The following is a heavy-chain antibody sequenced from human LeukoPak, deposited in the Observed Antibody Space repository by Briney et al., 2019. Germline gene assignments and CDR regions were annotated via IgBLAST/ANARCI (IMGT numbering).Heavy chain of an antibody. D-gene: IGHD3-9*01. J-gene: IGHJ4*02. CDR1: GGSSSSDSYY. V-gene: IGHV4-61*01. CDR2: IYYSGST. Sequence: SETLSLTCTVSGGSSSSDSYYWSWIRQPPGKGLEWIGYIYYSGSTNYNPSLKSRVTISVDTSQNRFSLKLSSATAADPAVYYCARRGYDILTGYRYYFDYWGQGTLVTVSS. CDR3: ARRGYDILTGYRYYFDY.